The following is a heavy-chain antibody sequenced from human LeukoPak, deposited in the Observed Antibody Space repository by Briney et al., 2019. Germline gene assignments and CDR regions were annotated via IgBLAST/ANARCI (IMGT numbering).Heavy chain of an antibody. CDR1: GYTSTGYY. V-gene: IGHV1-2*02. CDR3: ARVGVGATHFDY. D-gene: IGHD1-26*01. CDR2: INPNSGGT. Sequence: ASVKVSCKASGYTSTGYYMHWVRQAPGQGLEWMGWINPNSGGTNYAQKFQGRVTMTRDTSISTAYMELSRLRSDDTAVYYCARVGVGATHFDYWGQGTLVTVSS. J-gene: IGHJ4*02.